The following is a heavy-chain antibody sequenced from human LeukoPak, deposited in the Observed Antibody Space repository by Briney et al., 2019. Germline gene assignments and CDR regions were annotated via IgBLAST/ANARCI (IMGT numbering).Heavy chain of an antibody. CDR2: ISGSGGST. CDR3: AKRYSSSWYEVATFDY. V-gene: IGHV3-23*01. D-gene: IGHD6-13*01. J-gene: IGHJ4*02. CDR1: GFTFSSYA. Sequence: PGGSLRLSCAASGFTFSSYAMSWVRQAPGKGLEWVSAISGSGGSTYYADSVKGRFTISRDNSKNTLYLQMNSLRAEDTAVYYCAKRYSSSWYEVATFDYWGQGTLVTVSS.